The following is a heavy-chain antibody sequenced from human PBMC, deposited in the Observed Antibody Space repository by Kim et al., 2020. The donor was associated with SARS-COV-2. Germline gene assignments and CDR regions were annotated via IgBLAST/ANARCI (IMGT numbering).Heavy chain of an antibody. V-gene: IGHV3-23*01. CDR1: GFTFSSYA. J-gene: IGHJ4*02. CDR3: AKDSILAAADPTHSLVDY. D-gene: IGHD6-13*01. CDR2: ISGSGGST. Sequence: GGSLRLSCAASGFTFSSYAMSWVRQAPGKGLEWVSAISGSGGSTYYADSVKGRFTISRDNSKNTLYLQMNSLRAEDTAVYYCAKDSILAAADPTHSLVDYWGQGPLVTVSS.